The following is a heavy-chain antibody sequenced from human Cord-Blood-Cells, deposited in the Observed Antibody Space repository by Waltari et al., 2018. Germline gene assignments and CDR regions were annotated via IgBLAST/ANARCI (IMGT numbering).Heavy chain of an antibody. J-gene: IGHJ4*02. V-gene: IGHV3-21*01. CDR3: ARGGGYLDY. CDR2: ISSSSSYI. CDR1: GFTFSSYS. Sequence: EVQLVESGGGLVKPGGSLRLSCAASGFTFSSYSMNWVRQAPGKGLEGVSSISSSSSYIYYADSVKGRFTISRDNAKNSLYLQMNSVRAEDTAVYYCARGGGYLDYWGQGTLVTVSS. D-gene: IGHD3-16*01.